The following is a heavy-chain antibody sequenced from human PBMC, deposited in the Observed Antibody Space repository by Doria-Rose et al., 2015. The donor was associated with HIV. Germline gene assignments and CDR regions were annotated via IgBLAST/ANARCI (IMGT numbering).Heavy chain of an antibody. CDR1: GVSLSSPGMG. V-gene: IGHV2-26*01. Sequence: QESGPVPVKPTETLTLTCTVSGVSLSSPGMGVSWIRQPPGKALEWPANIFSDDERSYKTSLKSRLTISRGTSKSQVVLTMTDMDPVDTATYYCARIKSSGWYHKYYFDFWGQGTLVIVSA. CDR3: ARIKSSGWYHKYYFDF. CDR2: IFSDDER. J-gene: IGHJ4*02. D-gene: IGHD6-13*01.